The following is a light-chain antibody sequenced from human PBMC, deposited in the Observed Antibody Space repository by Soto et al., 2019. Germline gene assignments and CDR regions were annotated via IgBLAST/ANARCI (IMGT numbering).Light chain of an antibody. CDR1: QSLRTNY. CDR2: ATS. V-gene: IGKV3-20*01. J-gene: IGKJ2*01. CDR3: QQYDSSSYT. Sequence: DIVLTQSPGTLSLSPGERATLSCRASQSLRTNYLAWYQQKPGQAPSLLIYATSTRASGIPDRFTGSGSGTDFTLTISSLGPEDFAVYYCQQYDSSSYTFGQGTKLEIK.